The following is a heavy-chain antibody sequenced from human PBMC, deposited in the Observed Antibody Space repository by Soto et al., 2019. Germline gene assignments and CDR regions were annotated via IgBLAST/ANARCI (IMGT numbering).Heavy chain of an antibody. D-gene: IGHD5-18*01. CDR3: ARARSRGYSYGHFDY. Sequence: PSETLSLTCTVSGGSISSGDYYWSWIRQPPGKGLEWIGYIYYSGSTYYNPSLKSRVTISVDTSKNQFSLKLSSVTAADTAVYYCARARSRGYSYGHFDYWGQGTLVTVSS. J-gene: IGHJ4*02. V-gene: IGHV4-30-4*01. CDR1: GGSISSGDYY. CDR2: IYYSGST.